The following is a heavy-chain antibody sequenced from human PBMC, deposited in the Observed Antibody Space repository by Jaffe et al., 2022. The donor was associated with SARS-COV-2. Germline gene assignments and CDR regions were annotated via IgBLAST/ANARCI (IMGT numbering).Heavy chain of an antibody. CDR2: ISYDGSNK. Sequence: QVQLVESGGGVVQPGRSLRLSCAASGFTFSSYAMHWVRQAPGKGLEWVAVISYDGSNKYYADSVKGRFTISRDNSKNTLYLQMNSLRAEDTAVYYCATSLVTPADYWGQGTLVTVSS. J-gene: IGHJ4*02. CDR3: ATSLVTPADY. V-gene: IGHV3-30*04. D-gene: IGHD2-21*02. CDR1: GFTFSSYA.